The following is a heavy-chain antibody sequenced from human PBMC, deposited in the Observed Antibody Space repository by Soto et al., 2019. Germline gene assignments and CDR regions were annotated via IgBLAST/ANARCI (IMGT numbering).Heavy chain of an antibody. D-gene: IGHD6-19*01. CDR2: ITSDTKTI. V-gene: IGHV3-48*02. CDR1: GFTFSVYS. CDR3: ARSVEGHFDY. J-gene: IGHJ4*02. Sequence: EVQLVEAGGELVQRGGSLRLSCVASGFTFSVYSMNWVRQAPGKGLEWFSYITSDTKTIKYADSVKGRFTISRDNAKNSAYLQMNSLRDEDTAVYYCARSVEGHFDYWGQGTVVTVSS.